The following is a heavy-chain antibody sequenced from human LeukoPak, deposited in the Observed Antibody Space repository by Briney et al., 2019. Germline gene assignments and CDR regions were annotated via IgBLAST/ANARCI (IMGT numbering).Heavy chain of an antibody. D-gene: IGHD5-18*01. CDR2: IWYDGSNK. CDR3: ARDAGYSYGYIYYYYGMDV. Sequence: PGRSLRLSCAASGFTFSSYGMHWVRQAPGKGLEWVAVIWYDGSNKYYADSVKGRFTISRDNPKNTLYLQMNSLRAEDTAVYYCARDAGYSYGYIYYYYGMDVWGKGTTVTVSS. V-gene: IGHV3-33*01. J-gene: IGHJ6*04. CDR1: GFTFSSYG.